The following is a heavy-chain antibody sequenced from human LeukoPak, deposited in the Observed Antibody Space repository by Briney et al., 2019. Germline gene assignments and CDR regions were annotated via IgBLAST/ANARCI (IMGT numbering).Heavy chain of an antibody. D-gene: IGHD2-2*01. CDR3: ARVVVVVPAAISRYYMDV. V-gene: IGHV3-11*01. CDR1: GFTFSDYY. J-gene: IGHJ6*03. Sequence: GGSLRLSCAASGFTFSDYYMSWIRQAPGKGLEWVSYTSSSGSTIYYADSVKGRFTISRDNAKNSLYLQMNSLRAEDTAVYYCARVVVVVPAAISRYYMDVWGKGTTVTISS. CDR2: TSSSGSTI.